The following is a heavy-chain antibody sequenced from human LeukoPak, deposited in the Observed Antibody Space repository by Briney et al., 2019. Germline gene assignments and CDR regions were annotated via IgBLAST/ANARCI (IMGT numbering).Heavy chain of an antibody. CDR2: IWYGGSNK. CDR1: GFTFSSYG. D-gene: IGHD1-1*01. Sequence: GGSLRLSCAASGFTFSSYGMHWVRQAPGKGLEWVAGIWYGGSNKYYADSVKGRLTISRDNSKTTLYLQMNSLRAEGTAVYYCARDLVGTTKHYYYGMDAWGKGTTVTVSS. V-gene: IGHV3-33*01. CDR3: ARDLVGTTKHYYYGMDA. J-gene: IGHJ6*04.